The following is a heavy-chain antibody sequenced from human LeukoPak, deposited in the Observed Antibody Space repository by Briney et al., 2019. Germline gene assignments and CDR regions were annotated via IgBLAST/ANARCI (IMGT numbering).Heavy chain of an antibody. V-gene: IGHV4-59*01. D-gene: IGHD2-8*01. J-gene: IGHJ5*02. CDR3: ARDRGRMVYAVWFDP. CDR1: GGSISSYY. CDR2: IYYSGST. Sequence: SETLSLTCTVSGGSISSYYWSWIRQPPGKGLEWIGYIYYSGSTNYNPSLKSRVTISVDTSKNQFSLKLSSVTAADTAVYYCARDRGRMVYAVWFDPWXXXXLVTVSS.